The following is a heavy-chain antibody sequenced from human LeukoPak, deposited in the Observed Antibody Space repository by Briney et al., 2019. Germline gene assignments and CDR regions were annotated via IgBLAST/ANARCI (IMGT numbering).Heavy chain of an antibody. Sequence: GGSLRLSCAASGFTFSSYGMNWVRQAPGKGLEWVSSISSSSSYIYYADSVKGRYTISRDNATNSLYPQMHSLRDEDTTVYYCERTLAGDGWFDPWGQGTLVTVSS. V-gene: IGHV3-21*01. J-gene: IGHJ5*02. CDR3: ERTLAGDGWFDP. D-gene: IGHD4-17*01. CDR1: GFTFSSYG. CDR2: ISSSSSYI.